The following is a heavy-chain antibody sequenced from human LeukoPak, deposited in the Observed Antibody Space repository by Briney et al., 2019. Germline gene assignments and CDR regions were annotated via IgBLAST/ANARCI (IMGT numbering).Heavy chain of an antibody. CDR1: GGSISSGGYY. Sequence: SETLSLTCTVSGGSISSGGYYWSWIRQHPGKGLEWIGYICYSGSTYYNPSLKSRVTISVDTSKNQFSLKLSSVTAADTAVYYCASGEMATKNFDYWGQGTLVTVSS. V-gene: IGHV4-31*03. CDR3: ASGEMATKNFDY. CDR2: ICYSGST. J-gene: IGHJ4*02. D-gene: IGHD5-24*01.